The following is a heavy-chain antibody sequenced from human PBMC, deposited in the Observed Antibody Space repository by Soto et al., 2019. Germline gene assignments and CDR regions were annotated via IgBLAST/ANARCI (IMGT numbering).Heavy chain of an antibody. V-gene: IGHV3-30-3*01. D-gene: IGHD6-13*01. J-gene: IGHJ6*02. CDR3: AKEWQQLGMGFYYYGMDV. Sequence: QVQLVESGGGVVQPGRSLRLSCAASGFTFTSYAMHWVRQAPGKRLECVAFISYDGTNEYYADSVKGRFTVSRDDSKKTVFLQMNRLRPEDTAVYYCAKEWQQLGMGFYYYGMDVWGQGTTVTVSS. CDR1: GFTFTSYA. CDR2: ISYDGTNE.